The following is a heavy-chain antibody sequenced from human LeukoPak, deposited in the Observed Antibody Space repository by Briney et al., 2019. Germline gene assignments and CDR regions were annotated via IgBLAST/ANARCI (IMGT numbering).Heavy chain of an antibody. CDR2: IWNDGSTK. CDR1: GFSLTTYG. J-gene: IGHJ4*02. Sequence: PGTSLRLSCAVSGFSLTTYGMHWVRQAPGKGLEWVAVIWNDGSTKYYLDSVKGRFTISRDASTNTLYLQMNSLRGDDTAVYYCVRPRHDYGYWDYWGQGTRVAVSS. CDR3: VRPRHDYGYWDY. V-gene: IGHV3-33*01. D-gene: IGHD3-3*01.